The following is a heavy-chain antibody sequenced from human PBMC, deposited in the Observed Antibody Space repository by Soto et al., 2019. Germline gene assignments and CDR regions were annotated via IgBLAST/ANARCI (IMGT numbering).Heavy chain of an antibody. V-gene: IGHV3-21*01. CDR1: GFTFSSYS. CDR3: ARDGGGQYYDSSGYYSD. Sequence: GGSLRLSCAASGFTFSSYSMNWVRQAQGKGLEWVSSISSSSSYIYYADSVKDRFTISRDNAKNSLYLQMNSLRAEDTAVYYCARDGGGQYYDSSGYYSDWGQGTLVTVSS. D-gene: IGHD3-22*01. J-gene: IGHJ4*02. CDR2: ISSSSSYI.